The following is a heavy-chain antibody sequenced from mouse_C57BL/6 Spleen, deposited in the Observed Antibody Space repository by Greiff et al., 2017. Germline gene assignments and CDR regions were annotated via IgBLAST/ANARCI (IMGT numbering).Heavy chain of an antibody. J-gene: IGHJ1*03. CDR1: GSTFTNYW. CDR2: IYPGGGYT. V-gene: IGHV1-63*01. D-gene: IGHD2-4*01. Sequence: VQLQQSGAELVRPGTSVKMSCKASGSTFTNYWIGWAKQRPGHGLEWIGDIYPGGGYTNYNEKFKGKATLTAEKSSSTAYMQFSSLTSEDSAIYYCARGRDYGYWYFDVWGTGTTVTVSS. CDR3: ARGRDYGYWYFDV.